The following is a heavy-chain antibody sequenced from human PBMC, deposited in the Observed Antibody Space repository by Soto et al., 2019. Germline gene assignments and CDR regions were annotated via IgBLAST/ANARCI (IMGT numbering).Heavy chain of an antibody. D-gene: IGHD3-22*01. CDR3: ARVGPWVPYYYDSSPYTFENWIDP. J-gene: IGHJ5*02. Sequence: PSETLSLTCAVSGYSISSGYYWGWLRQPPGKGLEWSGSIYHGGSTYYNPSLNSRGTLSIVMTNNHVSLILHSATAADTAVYYCARVGPWVPYYYDSSPYTFENWIDPLGQGTLVTVSS. V-gene: IGHV4-38-2*01. CDR1: GYSISSGYY. CDR2: IYHGGST.